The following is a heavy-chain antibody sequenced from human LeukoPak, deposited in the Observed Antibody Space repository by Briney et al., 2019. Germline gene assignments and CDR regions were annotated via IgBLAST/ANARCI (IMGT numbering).Heavy chain of an antibody. D-gene: IGHD3-16*01. CDR1: GRSFSGYY. Sequence: PSETLSLTCAVYGRSFSGYYWSWIRQPPGKGLEWIGEINHSGSINYNPSLKSRVTISVDTSKNQFSLKLSSVTAADTAVYYCARRGVMGAFDIWGQGTMVTVSS. CDR3: ARRGVMGAFDI. CDR2: INHSGSI. J-gene: IGHJ3*02. V-gene: IGHV4-34*01.